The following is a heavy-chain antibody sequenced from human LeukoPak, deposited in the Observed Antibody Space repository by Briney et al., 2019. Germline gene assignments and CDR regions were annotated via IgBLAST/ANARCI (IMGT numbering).Heavy chain of an antibody. V-gene: IGHV3-23*01. CDR2: ISGSGGST. Sequence: GGSLRLSCAASGFTFSSYAMSWVRQAPGKGLEWVSAISGSGGSTYYADSVKGRFTISRDNSKNTLYLQMNSLRAEDTAVYYCAKDLPAIIAARPYYYYGMDVWGQGTTVTVSS. CDR3: AKDLPAIIAARPYYYYGMDV. D-gene: IGHD6-6*01. J-gene: IGHJ6*02. CDR1: GFTFSSYA.